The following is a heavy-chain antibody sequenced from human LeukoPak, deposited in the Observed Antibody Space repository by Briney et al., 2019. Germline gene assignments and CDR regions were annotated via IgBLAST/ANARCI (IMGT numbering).Heavy chain of an antibody. Sequence: PGGSLRLSCAASGFTFRNSAMSWVRQPPGKGLEWVSSISGSGANTYYADSVKGRFTISRDNSKNTLYLQMNSLRAEDTAVYYCAKAPTSYCSSSSCYEGASDYWGQGTLVTVSS. CDR2: ISGSGANT. D-gene: IGHD2-2*01. CDR3: AKAPTSYCSSSSCYEGASDY. CDR1: GFTFRNSA. V-gene: IGHV3-23*01. J-gene: IGHJ4*02.